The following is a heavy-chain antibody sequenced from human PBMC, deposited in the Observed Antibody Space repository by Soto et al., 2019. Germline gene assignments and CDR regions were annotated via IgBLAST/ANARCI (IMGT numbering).Heavy chain of an antibody. Sequence: AGGSLRLSCAASGFTFSSYAMSWVRQAPGKGLEWVSAISGSGGSTYYADSVKGRFTISRDNSKNALYLQMNSLRAEDTVVYYCAKDPRPYSSSSFLPPGYWGQGTLVTVSS. CDR1: GFTFSSYA. J-gene: IGHJ4*02. D-gene: IGHD6-6*01. CDR3: AKDPRPYSSSSFLPPGY. CDR2: ISGSGGST. V-gene: IGHV3-23*01.